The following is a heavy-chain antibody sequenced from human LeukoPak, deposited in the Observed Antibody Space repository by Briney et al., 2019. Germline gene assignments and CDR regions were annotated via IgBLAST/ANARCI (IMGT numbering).Heavy chain of an antibody. CDR3: ARGRRGNWNKPRPFDY. J-gene: IGHJ4*02. D-gene: IGHD1-20*01. CDR2: INHSGST. CDR1: GGSFGGYY. Sequence: SETQSLTCAVYGGSFGGYYWSWIRQPPGKGLEWIGEINHSGSTNYNPSLKSRVTISVDTSKNQFSLKLSSVTAADTAVYYCARGRRGNWNKPRPFDYWGQGTLVTVSS. V-gene: IGHV4-34*01.